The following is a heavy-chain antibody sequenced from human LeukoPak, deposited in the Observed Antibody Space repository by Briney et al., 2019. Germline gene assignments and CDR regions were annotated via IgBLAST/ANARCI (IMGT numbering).Heavy chain of an antibody. CDR1: GYTFTGYY. D-gene: IGHD5-12*01. V-gene: IGHV1-2*02. Sequence: ASVKASCKASGYTFTGYYMHWVRQAPGQGLEWMGWINPNSGGTNYAQKFQGRVTMTRDTSISTAYMELSRLRSDDTAVYYCARGVDGYNPFDYWGQGTLVTVSS. J-gene: IGHJ4*02. CDR3: ARGVDGYNPFDY. CDR2: INPNSGGT.